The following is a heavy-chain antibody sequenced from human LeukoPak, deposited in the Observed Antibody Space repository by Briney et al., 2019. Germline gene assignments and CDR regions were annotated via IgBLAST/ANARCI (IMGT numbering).Heavy chain of an antibody. D-gene: IGHD2-21*01. Sequence: GASVKVSCKASGYTFTSYGISWVRQAPGQGLEWMGWISAYNGNTNYAQKFQERVTITRDMSTSTAYMELSSLRSEDTAVYYCAAVYCGGDCFDYWGQGTLVTVSS. V-gene: IGHV1-18*01. CDR3: AAVYCGGDCFDY. J-gene: IGHJ4*02. CDR1: GYTFTSYG. CDR2: ISAYNGNT.